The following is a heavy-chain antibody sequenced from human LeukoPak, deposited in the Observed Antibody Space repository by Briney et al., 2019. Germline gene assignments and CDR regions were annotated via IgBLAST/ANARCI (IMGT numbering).Heavy chain of an antibody. J-gene: IGHJ4*02. V-gene: IGHV3-7*01. Sequence: GGSLRLSCAASGFTFSNYRMNWVRQAPGKGLEWVANIKQDGSEKYYVDSVKGRFTISRDNAKNSLFLQMNSLRPEDTAVYYCARDTRTFDYWGQGTLVTVSS. D-gene: IGHD1-26*01. CDR1: GFTFSNYR. CDR3: ARDTRTFDY. CDR2: IKQDGSEK.